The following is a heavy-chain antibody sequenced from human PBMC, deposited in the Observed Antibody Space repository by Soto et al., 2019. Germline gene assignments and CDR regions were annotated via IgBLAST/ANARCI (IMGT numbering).Heavy chain of an antibody. CDR1: GGSISSGGYY. V-gene: IGHV4-31*03. Sequence: SETLSLTCTVSGGSISSGGYYWSWIRQHPGKGLEWIGYIYYSGSTYYNPSLKSRVTISVDTSKNQFSLKLSSVTAADTAVYYCARGGWIQQTLSAFDIWGQGTMVTVSS. D-gene: IGHD5-18*01. J-gene: IGHJ3*02. CDR2: IYYSGST. CDR3: ARGGWIQQTLSAFDI.